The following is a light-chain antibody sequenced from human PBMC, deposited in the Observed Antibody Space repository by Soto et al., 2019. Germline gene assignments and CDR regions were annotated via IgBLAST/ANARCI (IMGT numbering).Light chain of an antibody. J-gene: IGKJ4*01. CDR1: QSVRSNF. CDR2: AAS. V-gene: IGKV3-20*01. Sequence: EIVFTQSPGTLSLSPGERAALACRASQSVRSNFVAWYQQKPGQAPRLLIYAASRRAPGIPDRFSGSGSGTDFSLIISRLEPEDFAVYYCQHYGTSPHLTFGGGTRLEIK. CDR3: QHYGTSPHLT.